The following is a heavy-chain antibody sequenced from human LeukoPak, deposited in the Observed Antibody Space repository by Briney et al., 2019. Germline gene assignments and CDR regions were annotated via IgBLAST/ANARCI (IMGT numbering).Heavy chain of an antibody. CDR1: GGTFSSYA. Sequence: GSSVKVSCKASGGTFSSYAFSWVRQAPGQGLEWMGGIIPIFGTANYAQKFQGRVTMTRDMSTSTVYMELSSLRSEDTAVYYCARGRSTVTGIDYWGQGTLVTVSS. V-gene: IGHV1-69*05. J-gene: IGHJ4*02. CDR2: IIPIFGTA. D-gene: IGHD4-17*01. CDR3: ARGRSTVTGIDY.